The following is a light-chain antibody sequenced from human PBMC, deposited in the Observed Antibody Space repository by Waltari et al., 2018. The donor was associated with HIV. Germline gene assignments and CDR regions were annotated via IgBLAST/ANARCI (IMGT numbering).Light chain of an antibody. CDR3: CSYTSTSSFVM. Sequence: QSALTQPASVSGSPGQSITISCTGTSSDVGGYNYVSWYQQHSGKGPKLRIYDVSNRPSGVSNRFSGSKSGNTASLTISGLQAEDEADYYCCSYTSTSSFVMFGGGTKLTVV. CDR1: SSDVGGYNY. V-gene: IGLV2-14*01. CDR2: DVS. J-gene: IGLJ3*02.